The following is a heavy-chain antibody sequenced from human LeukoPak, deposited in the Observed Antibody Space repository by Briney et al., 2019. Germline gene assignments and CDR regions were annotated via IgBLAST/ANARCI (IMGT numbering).Heavy chain of an antibody. J-gene: IGHJ4*02. CDR1: GFTFSSYG. V-gene: IGHV3-30*18. Sequence: TGGSLRLSCAASGFTFSSYGMHWVRQAPGKGLEWVAVISYGGSNKYYADSVKGRFTISRDNSKNTLYLQMNSLRAEDTAVYYCAKDAILWFGESTFDYWGQGTLVTVSS. CDR3: AKDAILWFGESTFDY. CDR2: ISYGGSNK. D-gene: IGHD3-10*01.